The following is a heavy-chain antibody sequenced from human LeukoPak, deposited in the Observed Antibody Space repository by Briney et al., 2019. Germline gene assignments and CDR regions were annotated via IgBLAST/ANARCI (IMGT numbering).Heavy chain of an antibody. CDR3: VRDLILVWTPGDDFDY. CDR1: GFTFSSYW. V-gene: IGHV3-74*01. J-gene: IGHJ4*02. Sequence: GSLRLSCAASGFTFSSYWMHWVRQAPGKGLEWVSRINEGASIITYADSVKGRFTISRDNAKNTLYLQMNSLRAEDTAVYYCVRDLILVWTPGDDFDYWGQGTLVTVSS. CDR2: INEGASII. D-gene: IGHD2-8*01.